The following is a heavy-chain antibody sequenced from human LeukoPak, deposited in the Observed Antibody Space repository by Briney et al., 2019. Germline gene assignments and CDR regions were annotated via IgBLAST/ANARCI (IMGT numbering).Heavy chain of an antibody. V-gene: IGHV3-66*01. J-gene: IGHJ3*02. Sequence: AGGSLRLSCAASGFTVSSHYISWVRQAPGKGLEWVSVIYSGGSTYYADSVKGRFTISRDNSKNTVYLQMNSLRAEDTAVYYCARYGLGAHAFDIWGQGTMVTVSS. CDR2: IYSGGST. CDR3: ARYGLGAHAFDI. D-gene: IGHD3/OR15-3a*01. CDR1: GFTVSSHY.